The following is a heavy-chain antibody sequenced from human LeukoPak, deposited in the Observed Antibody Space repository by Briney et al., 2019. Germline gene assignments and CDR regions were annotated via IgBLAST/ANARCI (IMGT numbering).Heavy chain of an antibody. CDR3: AKERRDSHHHGMDV. CDR2: ISGSGGST. D-gene: IGHD2-15*01. J-gene: IGHJ6*02. V-gene: IGHV3-23*01. CDR1: GFTFSSYA. Sequence: PGGSLRLSCAASGFTFSSYAMSWVRQAPGKGLEWFSAISGSGGSTYYADSVKGRFTISRDNSKNTLYLQMNSLRAEDTAVYYCAKERRDSHHHGMDVWGQGTTVTVSS.